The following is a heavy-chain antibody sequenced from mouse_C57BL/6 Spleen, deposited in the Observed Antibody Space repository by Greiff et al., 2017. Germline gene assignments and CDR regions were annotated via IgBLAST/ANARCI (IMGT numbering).Heavy chain of an antibody. CDR1: GYTFTSYW. J-gene: IGHJ2*01. D-gene: IGHD3-2*02. V-gene: IGHV1-50*01. Sequence: QVQLQQPGAELVKPGASVKLSCKASGYTFTSYWMQWVKQRPGQGLEWIGEIDPSDSYTNYNQKFKGKATLTVDTSSSTAYMQLSSLTSEDSAVYDCARWDSSGYGYYFDYWGQGTTLTVSS. CDR3: ARWDSSGYGYYFDY. CDR2: IDPSDSYT.